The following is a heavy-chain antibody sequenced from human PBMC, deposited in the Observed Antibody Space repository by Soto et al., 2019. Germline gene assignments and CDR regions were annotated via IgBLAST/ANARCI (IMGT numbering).Heavy chain of an antibody. D-gene: IGHD3-22*01. V-gene: IGHV1-69*08. CDR2: IIPILGIA. J-gene: IGHJ3*02. CDR3: ARDRDYYDSSAHDAFDI. CDR1: GGTFSSYT. Sequence: QVQLVQSGAEVKKPGSSVKVSCKASGGTFSSYTISWVRQAPGQGLEWMGRIIPILGIANYAQKFQGRVTITADKATSTADMERSSLRSEDTAVYYCARDRDYYDSSAHDAFDIWGQGTMVTVSS.